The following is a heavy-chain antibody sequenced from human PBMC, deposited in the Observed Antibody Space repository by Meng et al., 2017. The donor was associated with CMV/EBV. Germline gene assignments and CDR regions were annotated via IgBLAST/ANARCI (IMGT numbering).Heavy chain of an antibody. CDR3: ARVPFNTHYFDY. V-gene: IGHV4-30-4*08. CDR1: GGSISSGDYY. CDR2: IYYSGST. J-gene: IGHJ4*02. Sequence: LRLSCTVSGGSISSGDYYWSWIRQPPGKGLEWIGYIYYSGSTYYNPSLKSRVTISVDTSKNQFFLKLSSVTAADTAVYYCARVPFNTHYFDYWGQGTLVTVSS.